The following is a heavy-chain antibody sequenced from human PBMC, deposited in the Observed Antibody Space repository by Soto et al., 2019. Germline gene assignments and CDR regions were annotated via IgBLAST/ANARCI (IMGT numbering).Heavy chain of an antibody. D-gene: IGHD2-2*02. CDR1: GFTFSSYS. J-gene: IGHJ3*02. CDR2: ISAYSSPI. V-gene: IGHV3-21*06. Sequence: EVQLVESGGGLVKPGGSLRLSCVDSGFTFSSYSMNWVRQAPGKGLEWVSSISAYSSPIFYADSVKGRFTISRDNGKNSLYLQMNSLRAGDTAVYYCVRGGRGYTRDDVFDIWGQGTMVTVSS. CDR3: VRGGRGYTRDDVFDI.